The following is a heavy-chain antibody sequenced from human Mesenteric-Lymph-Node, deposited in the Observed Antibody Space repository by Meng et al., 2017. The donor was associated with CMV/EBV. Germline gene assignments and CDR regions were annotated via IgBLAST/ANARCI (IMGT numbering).Heavy chain of an antibody. CDR1: GFTVSSNY. CDR3: ARDARYLDTYYYYGMDV. J-gene: IGHJ6*02. V-gene: IGHV3-11*04. D-gene: IGHD1-26*01. Sequence: GESLKISCAASGFTVSSNYMSWVRQAPGKGLEWVSYISSSGSTIYYADSVKGRFTISRDNAKNSLSLQMNSLRAEDTAVYYCARDARYLDTYYYYGMDVWGQGTTVTVSS. CDR2: ISSSGSTI.